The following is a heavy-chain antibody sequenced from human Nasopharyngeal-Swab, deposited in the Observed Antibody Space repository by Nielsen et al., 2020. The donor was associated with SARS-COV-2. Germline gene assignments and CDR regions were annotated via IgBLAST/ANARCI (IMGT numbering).Heavy chain of an antibody. V-gene: IGHV3-21*01. CDR1: GFSFATSS. J-gene: IGHJ4*02. CDR2: ISSRGDYI. CDR3: TRDTPAMFAY. Sequence: GESLKISCAASGFSFATSSMNWVRQAPGKGPEWVSAISSRGDYIYYAPSVKGRFTISRDDAKNSLYLQMNSLRAEDTAVYYCTRDTPAMFAYWGQGTLVTVSS.